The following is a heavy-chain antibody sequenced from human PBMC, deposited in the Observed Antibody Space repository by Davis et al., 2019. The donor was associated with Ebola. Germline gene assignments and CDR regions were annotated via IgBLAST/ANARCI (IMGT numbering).Heavy chain of an antibody. V-gene: IGHV3-11*01. Sequence: GESLKISCAASGFTFSDYYMSWIRQAPGKGLEWVSYISSSGSTIYYADSVKGRFTISRDNAKNSLYLQMNSLRAEDTAVYYCTRIQGGYYFGMDVWGQGTTVTVSS. CDR3: TRIQGGYYFGMDV. D-gene: IGHD5-18*01. CDR2: ISSSGSTI. J-gene: IGHJ6*02. CDR1: GFTFSDYY.